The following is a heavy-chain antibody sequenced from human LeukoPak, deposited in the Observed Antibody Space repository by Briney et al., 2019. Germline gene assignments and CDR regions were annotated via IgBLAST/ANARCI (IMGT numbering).Heavy chain of an antibody. CDR3: ARGSRIAAAGTSFDY. CDR1: GFTFSSYA. J-gene: IGHJ4*02. D-gene: IGHD6-13*01. Sequence: GRSLRLSCAASGFTFSSYAMHWVRQAPGKGLAWVAVISYDGSNKYYADSVKGRFTISRDNSKNTLFLQVNSLRAEDTAVYYCARGSRIAAAGTSFDYWGQGTLVTVSS. V-gene: IGHV3-30-3*01. CDR2: ISYDGSNK.